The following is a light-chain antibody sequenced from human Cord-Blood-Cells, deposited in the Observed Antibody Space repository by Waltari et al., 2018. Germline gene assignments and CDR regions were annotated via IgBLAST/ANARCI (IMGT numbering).Light chain of an antibody. CDR3: QQYNNWPLT. CDR2: GAS. Sequence: IAMTQSPAALSVSPGERATLSCRASQSVSSNLAWYQQKPGQAPRLLIYGASSWATGIPARFSGSGSGTEFTLTISSLQSEDFAVYYCQQYNNWPLTFGGGTKVEIK. V-gene: IGKV3-15*01. J-gene: IGKJ4*01. CDR1: QSVSSN.